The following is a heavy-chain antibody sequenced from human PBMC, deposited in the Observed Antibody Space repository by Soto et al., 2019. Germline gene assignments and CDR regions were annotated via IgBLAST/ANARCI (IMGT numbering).Heavy chain of an antibody. V-gene: IGHV4-39*01. CDR3: ARQRTTVVTQAYFDH. J-gene: IGHJ4*02. CDR2: IYYSGRT. D-gene: IGHD2-21*02. CDR1: GESISSSSYY. Sequence: TLSLTCIVSGESISSSSYYWGWIRQPPGKGLEWIGSIYYSGRTYYNPSFKSRVTISIDTSKNQFSLKLSSVTATDTAVYYCARQRTTVVTQAYFDHWGQGAVVTVSS.